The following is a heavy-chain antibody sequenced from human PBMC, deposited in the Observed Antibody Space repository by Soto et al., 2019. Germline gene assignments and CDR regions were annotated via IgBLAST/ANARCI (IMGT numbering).Heavy chain of an antibody. J-gene: IGHJ1*01. Sequence: QAQLVESGGGLVKPGGSLRLSCAASGFTFSDYYMSWIRQAPGKGLEWVSYISSSSSYTNYADSVKGRFTISRDNAKNSLYLQMNSLRAEDTAVYYCARDAYYYDSSGYYLHWGQGTLVTVSS. CDR2: ISSSSSYT. V-gene: IGHV3-11*06. CDR3: ARDAYYYDSSGYYLH. D-gene: IGHD3-22*01. CDR1: GFTFSDYY.